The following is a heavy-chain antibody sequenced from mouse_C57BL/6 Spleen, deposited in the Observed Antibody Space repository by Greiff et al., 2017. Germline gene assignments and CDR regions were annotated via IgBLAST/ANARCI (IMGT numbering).Heavy chain of an antibody. D-gene: IGHD1-1*01. CDR2: IWGGGST. V-gene: IGHV2-9*01. J-gene: IGHJ1*03. Sequence: VKVVESGPGLVAPSQSLSITCTVSGFSLTSYGVDWVRQPPGKGLEWLGVIWGGGSTNYNSALMSRLSISKDNSKSQVFLKMNSLQTDDTAMYYCAKRYGTTVVDHWYFDVWGTGTTVTVSS. CDR3: AKRYGTTVVDHWYFDV. CDR1: GFSLTSYG.